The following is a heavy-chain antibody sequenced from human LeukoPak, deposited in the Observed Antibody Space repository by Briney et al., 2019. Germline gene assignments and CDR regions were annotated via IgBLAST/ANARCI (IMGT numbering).Heavy chain of an antibody. J-gene: IGHJ4*02. CDR2: ISGSGGST. Sequence: GGSLRLSCAASGFTFSSYAMSWVRQAPGKGLEWVSAISGSGGSTYYADSVKGRFTISRDNSKNTLYLQMDSLRAEDTAVYYCAKEGPGEDIVVVPAAPYFDYWGQGTLVTVSS. D-gene: IGHD2-2*01. V-gene: IGHV3-23*01. CDR3: AKEGPGEDIVVVPAAPYFDY. CDR1: GFTFSSYA.